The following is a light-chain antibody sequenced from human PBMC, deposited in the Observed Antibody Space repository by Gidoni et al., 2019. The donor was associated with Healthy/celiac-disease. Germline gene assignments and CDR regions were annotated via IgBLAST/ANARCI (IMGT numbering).Light chain of an antibody. V-gene: IGLV1-40*01. CDR1: SSNIGAGYA. J-gene: IGLJ2*01. CDR2: GNS. Sequence: QSVLTPPPSVSGAPGQRVTISCTGSSSNIGAGYAEHWYQQLPGTAPKLLIYGNSKRPAVAPGRFSGSKAGTSAPLAITVRQAEDEADYYCQSYDSSLGGVFGGGTKLTVL. CDR3: QSYDSSLGGV.